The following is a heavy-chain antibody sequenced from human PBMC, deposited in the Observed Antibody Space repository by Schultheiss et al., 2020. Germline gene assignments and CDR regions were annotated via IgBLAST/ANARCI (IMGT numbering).Heavy chain of an antibody. CDR3: ARDSSDSSSWYPPFFYYYYGMDV. Sequence: GESLKISCAASGFTFSSYWMHWVRQAPGKGLVWVSRINSDGSSTSYADSVKGRFTISRDNAKNTLYLQMNSLRAEDTAVYYCARDSSDSSSWYPPFFYYYYGMDVWGKGTTVTVAS. D-gene: IGHD6-13*01. CDR1: GFTFSSYW. CDR2: INSDGSST. J-gene: IGHJ6*04. V-gene: IGHV3-74*01.